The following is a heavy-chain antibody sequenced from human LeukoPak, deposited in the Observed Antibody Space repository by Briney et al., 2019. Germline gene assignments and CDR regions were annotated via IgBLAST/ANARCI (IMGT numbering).Heavy chain of an antibody. D-gene: IGHD6-19*01. J-gene: IGHJ4*02. CDR1: GFTFNSCA. CDR3: AKDIGIAVPKYYFDY. Sequence: GGSLRLSCAASGFTFNSCAMSWVRQAPGKGLEWVSGISWNSGSIDYADSVKGRFTISRDNAKNSLYLQMNSLRAEDTALYYCAKDIGIAVPKYYFDYWGQGTLVTVSS. V-gene: IGHV3-9*01. CDR2: ISWNSGSI.